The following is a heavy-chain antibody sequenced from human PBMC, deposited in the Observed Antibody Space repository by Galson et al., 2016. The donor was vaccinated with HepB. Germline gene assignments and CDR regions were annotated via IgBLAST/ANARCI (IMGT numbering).Heavy chain of an antibody. J-gene: IGHJ4*02. V-gene: IGHV3-72*01. CDR2: SRNKARGYTT. CDR3: TRTTPITGGDFDF. Sequence: SLRLSCAASGFTFSDHYMDWVRQAPGKGLEWIGRSRNKARGYTTEYAASVKGRFTVSRLDPSDLVYLQMNSPKTEDTAVYFCTRTTPITGGDFDFWGRGTLVTVSS. D-gene: IGHD3-10*01. CDR1: GFTFSDHY.